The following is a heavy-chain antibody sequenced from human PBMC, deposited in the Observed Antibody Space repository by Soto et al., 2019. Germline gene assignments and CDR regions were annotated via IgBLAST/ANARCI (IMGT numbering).Heavy chain of an antibody. D-gene: IGHD3-22*01. CDR1: GGSISSYY. J-gene: IGHJ4*02. Sequence: SETLSLTCTVSGGSISSYYWSWIRQPPGKGLEWIGYISYSGSTNYNPSLKSRVTISVDTSKNQLSLKLSSVTAADTAVYYCACVGRYYDSSGYSVDYWGQGTLVTVSS. CDR3: ACVGRYYDSSGYSVDY. V-gene: IGHV4-59*01. CDR2: ISYSGST.